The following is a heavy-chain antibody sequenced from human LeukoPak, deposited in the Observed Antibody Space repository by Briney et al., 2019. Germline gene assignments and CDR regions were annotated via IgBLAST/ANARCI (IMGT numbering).Heavy chain of an antibody. CDR3: ARDLSGSYMSDY. J-gene: IGHJ4*02. CDR2: ISHDRSNS. CDR1: GFTFSNYA. D-gene: IGHD3-10*01. Sequence: HAGGSLRLSCAASGFTFSNYAMHWARQAPGKGLEWVAFISHDRSNSCHADSVKGRFTISRDNSKNTLYLQMNSLTDEDTAVYYCARDLSGSYMSDYWGQGTLVTVSS. V-gene: IGHV3-30-3*01.